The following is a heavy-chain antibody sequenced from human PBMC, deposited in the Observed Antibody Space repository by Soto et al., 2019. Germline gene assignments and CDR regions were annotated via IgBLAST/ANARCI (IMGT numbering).Heavy chain of an antibody. Sequence: VQLVESGGGVVQPGRSLRLSCAASGFTFSNYAMTWVRQAPGKGLEWVSTITGSGGSTYYADSVKGRFAISRDNSKTTVYLRMNTLRAEDTAVYYCAKDRTTMYDAFDIWGQGTMVTVSS. D-gene: IGHD1-7*01. V-gene: IGHV3-23*04. CDR2: ITGSGGST. J-gene: IGHJ3*02. CDR3: AKDRTTMYDAFDI. CDR1: GFTFSNYA.